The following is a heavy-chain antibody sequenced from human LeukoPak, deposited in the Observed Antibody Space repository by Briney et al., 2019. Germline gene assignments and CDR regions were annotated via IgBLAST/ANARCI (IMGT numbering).Heavy chain of an antibody. CDR2: IYYSGST. D-gene: IGHD6-13*01. J-gene: IGHJ4*02. V-gene: IGHV4-59*01. CDR3: AREYSSSPGVIDY. Sequence: SETLSLTCTVSGGSISSYYWSWIRQPPGKGLEWIGYIYYSGSTNYNPSLKSRVTISVDTSKNQFSLKLSSVTAADTAVYYCAREYSSSPGVIDYWGQGTLVTVSP. CDR1: GGSISSYY.